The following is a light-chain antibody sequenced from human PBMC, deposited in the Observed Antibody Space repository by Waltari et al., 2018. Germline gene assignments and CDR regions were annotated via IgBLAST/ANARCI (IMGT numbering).Light chain of an antibody. CDR1: SSDVGDFNS. CDR3: SSFTTSSPLL. Sequence: QSALTQPASVSASPGESITISCTATSSDVGDFNSVSWYQQHPGKAPKFMIYEVSNRPSGVSHRFSGAKSGNTASLTISGLQAEDEAVYYCSSFTTSSPLLFGGGTKLTVL. J-gene: IGLJ2*01. V-gene: IGLV2-14*01. CDR2: EVS.